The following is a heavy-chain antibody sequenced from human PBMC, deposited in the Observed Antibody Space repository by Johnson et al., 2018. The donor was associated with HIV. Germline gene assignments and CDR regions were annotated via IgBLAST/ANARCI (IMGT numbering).Heavy chain of an antibody. CDR1: GFTVSSNY. D-gene: IGHD3-22*01. V-gene: IGHV3-66*01. Sequence: VQLVESGGGVVRPGGSLRLSCAASGFTVSSNYMSWVRQAPGKGLEWVSVIYSGGSTGYADSVKGRFTISRDNAKNSLYLQMNSLRAEDTALYSCANSYDSSCYLYPSAFYIWGQGTMVTVSS. CDR2: IYSGGST. CDR3: ANSYDSSCYLYPSAFYI. J-gene: IGHJ3*02.